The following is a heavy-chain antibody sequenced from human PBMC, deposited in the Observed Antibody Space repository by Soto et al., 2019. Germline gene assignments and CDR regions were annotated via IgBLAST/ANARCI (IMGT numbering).Heavy chain of an antibody. CDR2: ISGSGGST. J-gene: IGHJ4*02. V-gene: IGHV3-23*01. CDR1: GFTFGSYA. D-gene: IGHD4-17*01. Sequence: GGSLRLSCAASGFTFGSYAVSWVRQAPGKGLEWVSAISGSGGSTYYADSVKGRFTISRDNSKNTLYLQMNSLRAEDTAVYYCARHQGRTVTTYFDYWGQGTLVTVSS. CDR3: ARHQGRTVTTYFDY.